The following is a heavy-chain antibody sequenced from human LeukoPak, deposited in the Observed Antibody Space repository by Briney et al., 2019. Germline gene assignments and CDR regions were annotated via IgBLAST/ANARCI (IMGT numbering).Heavy chain of an antibody. V-gene: IGHV3-23*01. Sequence: GGSLRLSCAASGFTFSSYAMSWVRQAPGKGLEWVSAISGSGGSTYYADSVKGRFTISRDNSKNTLYLQINSLRAEDTAVYYCARGGVSDGDYGYYYYGMDVWGQGTTVTVSS. CDR1: GFTFSSYA. D-gene: IGHD4-17*01. CDR3: ARGGVSDGDYGYYYYGMDV. J-gene: IGHJ6*02. CDR2: ISGSGGST.